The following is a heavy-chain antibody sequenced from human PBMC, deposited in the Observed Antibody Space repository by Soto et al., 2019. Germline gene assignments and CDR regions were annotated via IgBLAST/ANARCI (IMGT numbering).Heavy chain of an antibody. J-gene: IGHJ4*02. CDR1: GGSLRGHY. V-gene: IGHV4-34*01. CDR3: ARAAVNLGATIFDS. D-gene: IGHD1-26*01. CDR2: INHSGFT. Sequence: SETLSLTCAVSGGSLRGHYWSWIRQSPEKGLEWIGEINHSGFTNYNPTLKSRVTISRDASKNQFSLRLSSMTAADSAVYFCARAAVNLGATIFDSWGQGTLVTVSS.